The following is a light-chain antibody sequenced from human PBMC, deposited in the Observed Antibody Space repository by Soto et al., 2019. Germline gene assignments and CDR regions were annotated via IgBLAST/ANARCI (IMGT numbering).Light chain of an antibody. CDR3: QQRSNWPPFT. Sequence: EMVVAQSPATLSLXXVXXXXXXXMVSQSVSNYLAWYQQKPGQAPRLLIYDASNRATDIPARFSGSGSGTDSTLTISSLEPEDFAVYYCQQRSNWPPFTFGQGTRLEIK. CDR1: QSVSNY. J-gene: IGKJ5*01. CDR2: DAS. V-gene: IGKV3-11*01.